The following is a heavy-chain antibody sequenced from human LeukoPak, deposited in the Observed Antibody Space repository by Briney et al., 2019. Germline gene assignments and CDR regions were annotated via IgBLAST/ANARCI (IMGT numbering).Heavy chain of an antibody. V-gene: IGHV3-30-3*01. D-gene: IGHD3-22*01. Sequence: GRSLRLSCAASGFTFSSYAMHWVRQAPGKGLEWVAVISYDGSNKYYADSVKGRFTISRDNSKNTLYLQMNSLRAEDTAVYYCARSGAYYYDSSGYYGMDVWGQGTTVTVSS. CDR1: GFTFSSYA. J-gene: IGHJ6*02. CDR3: ARSGAYYYDSSGYYGMDV. CDR2: ISYDGSNK.